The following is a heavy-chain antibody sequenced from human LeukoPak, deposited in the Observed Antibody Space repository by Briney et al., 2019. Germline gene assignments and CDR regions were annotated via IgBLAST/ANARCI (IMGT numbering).Heavy chain of an antibody. Sequence: SQTLSLTCTVSGGSISSGDYYWSWIRQPPGKGLECIGYIYYSGSTYYNPSLKSRVTISVDTSKNQFSLKLSSVTAADTAVYYCARGDYYDSSGYYYDYWGQGTLVTVSS. CDR3: ARGDYYDSSGYYYDY. CDR1: GGSISSGDYY. CDR2: IYYSGST. D-gene: IGHD3-22*01. J-gene: IGHJ4*02. V-gene: IGHV4-30-4*01.